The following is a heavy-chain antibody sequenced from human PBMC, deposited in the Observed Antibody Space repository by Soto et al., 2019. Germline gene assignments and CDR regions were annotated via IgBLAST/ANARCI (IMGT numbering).Heavy chain of an antibody. CDR2: INPNSGGT. V-gene: IGHV1-2*04. CDR3: ARDLPQLTGDWWFDY. D-gene: IGHD7-27*01. Sequence: ASVKVSCKASGYTFTGYYMHWVRQAPGQGLEWMGWINPNSGGTNYAQKFQGWVTMTRDTSISTAYMELSRLRSDDTAVYYCARDLPQLTGDWWFDYWGQGTLVTVSS. CDR1: GYTFTGYY. J-gene: IGHJ4*02.